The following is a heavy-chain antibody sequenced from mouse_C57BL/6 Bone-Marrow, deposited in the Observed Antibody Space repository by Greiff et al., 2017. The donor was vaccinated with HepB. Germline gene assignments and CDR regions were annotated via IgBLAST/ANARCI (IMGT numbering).Heavy chain of an antibody. CDR2: SRNKANDYTT. V-gene: IGHV7-1*01. CDR1: GFTFSDFY. Sequence: DVKLVESGGGLVQSGRSLRLSCATSGFTFSDFYMEWVRQAPGKGLEWIAASRNKANDYTTEYSASVKGRFIVSRDTSQSILYLQMNALRAEDTAIYYCARDAYYGSRGYWGQGTTLTVSS. D-gene: IGHD1-1*01. J-gene: IGHJ2*01. CDR3: ARDAYYGSRGY.